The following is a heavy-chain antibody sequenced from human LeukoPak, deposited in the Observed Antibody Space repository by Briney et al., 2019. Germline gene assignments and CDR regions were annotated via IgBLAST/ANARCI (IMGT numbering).Heavy chain of an antibody. V-gene: IGHV3-66*01. D-gene: IGHD4-17*01. J-gene: IGHJ4*02. CDR3: ARNYGDLDY. CDR2: IYSGGST. Sequence: GGSLRLSCAASGFTVSSNYMSWVRQAPGKGLEWVSVIYSGGSTYYADSVKGRFTISRDSAKNSLYLQMNSLRDEDTAVYYCARNYGDLDYWGQGTLVTVSS. CDR1: GFTVSSNY.